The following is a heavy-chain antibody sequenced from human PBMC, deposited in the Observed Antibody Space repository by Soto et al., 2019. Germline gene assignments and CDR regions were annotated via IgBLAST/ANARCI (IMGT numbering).Heavy chain of an antibody. J-gene: IGHJ6*02. CDR1: GFSLSTSGMC. CDR3: ASGGVATIPVTTYYYYGMDV. Sequence: SGPTLVNPTQTLTLTCTFSGFSLSTSGMCVSWIRQPPGKALEWLALIDWDDDKYYSTSLKTRLTISKDTSKNQVVLTMTNMDPVDTATYYCASGGVATIPVTTYYYYGMDVWGQGTTVTVSS. D-gene: IGHD5-12*01. CDR2: IDWDDDK. V-gene: IGHV2-70*01.